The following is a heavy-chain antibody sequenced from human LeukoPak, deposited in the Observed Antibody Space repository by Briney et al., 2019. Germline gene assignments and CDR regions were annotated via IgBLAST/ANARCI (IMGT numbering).Heavy chain of an antibody. D-gene: IGHD2-21*02. J-gene: IGHJ4*02. V-gene: IGHV3-43*01. Sequence: PGGSLRLSCAASGFTFDDYTMPWVRQAPGKGLEWVSLISWDGGSTYYADSVKGRFTISRDNSKNSLYLQMNSLRTEDTALYYCAKETYCGGDCYLTRGYFDYWGQGTLVTVSS. CDR1: GFTFDDYT. CDR2: ISWDGGST. CDR3: AKETYCGGDCYLTRGYFDY.